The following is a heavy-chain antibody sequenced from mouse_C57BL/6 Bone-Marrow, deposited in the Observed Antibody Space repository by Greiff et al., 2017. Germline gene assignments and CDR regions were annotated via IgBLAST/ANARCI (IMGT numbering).Heavy chain of an antibody. CDR1: GYAFTNYL. CDR3: ARGGVYYDYDLDYFDY. V-gene: IGHV1-54*01. J-gene: IGHJ2*01. CDR2: IIPGSGGT. D-gene: IGHD2-4*01. Sequence: QVQLQQSGAELVRPGTSVKVSCKASGYAFTNYLIEWVKQRPGQGLEWIGVIIPGSGGTNYNEKFKGKATLTADKSSSTAYMQLSSLTSGDSAVYFCARGGVYYDYDLDYFDYWGQGTTLTVSS.